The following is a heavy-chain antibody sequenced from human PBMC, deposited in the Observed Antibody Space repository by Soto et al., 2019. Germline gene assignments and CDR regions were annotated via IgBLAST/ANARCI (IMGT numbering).Heavy chain of an antibody. CDR2: IYPSDSDT. J-gene: IGHJ4*02. D-gene: IGHD3-3*01. V-gene: IGHV5-51*01. Sequence: WDSLKISCKGSGYNFAGYWIAWVRQMPGKGLELMGIIYPSDSDTRYRPSFQGQVTLSADKSISSAYLQWSSLRASDTAMYYCARGGVSTRTFDYWGQGTPVIVSS. CDR1: GYNFAGYW. CDR3: ARGGVSTRTFDY.